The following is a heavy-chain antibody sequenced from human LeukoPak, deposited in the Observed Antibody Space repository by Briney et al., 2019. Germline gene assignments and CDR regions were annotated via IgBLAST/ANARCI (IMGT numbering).Heavy chain of an antibody. CDR2: MNPNSRNT. CDR1: GYTFTNYE. Sequence: ASVKVSCKASGYTFTNYEINWVRQATGQGLEWVGWMNPNSRNTGYAQKCQGRVTMTRNTSISTAYMELSSLRSEDTALYYCARDIAGATKGGWFDTWGQGTPVTVSS. D-gene: IGHD1-26*01. V-gene: IGHV1-8*01. CDR3: ARDIAGATKGGWFDT. J-gene: IGHJ5*02.